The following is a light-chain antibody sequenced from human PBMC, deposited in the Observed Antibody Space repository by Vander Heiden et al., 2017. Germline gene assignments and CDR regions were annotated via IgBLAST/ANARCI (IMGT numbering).Light chain of an antibody. Sequence: DSQMTQSPSTLSASVGDTVTITCRASQYISIWLAWYQQKPGKAPKLLIYKTSDLESGVPSRFSGTGSGTEFTLTISSLQPDDFATYYCQQYNSYPWTFGQGTKLEI. J-gene: IGKJ1*01. CDR1: QYISIW. CDR3: QQYNSYPWT. V-gene: IGKV1-5*03. CDR2: KTS.